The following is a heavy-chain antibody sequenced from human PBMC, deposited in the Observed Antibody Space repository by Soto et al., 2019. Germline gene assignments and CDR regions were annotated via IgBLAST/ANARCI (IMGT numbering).Heavy chain of an antibody. CDR2: ISYDGSNK. Sequence: GALRLCCAASGLTFSSSGMHWVRQAPGKGLEWVAVISYDGSNKFYADSVKGRFTISRDNFRNTLYLQMNSLRAEDTAVYYCAKEFHCWKYFDYWGQ. CDR1: GLTFSSSG. J-gene: IGHJ4*02. D-gene: IGHD1-1*01. CDR3: AKEFHCWKYFDY. V-gene: IGHV3-30*18.